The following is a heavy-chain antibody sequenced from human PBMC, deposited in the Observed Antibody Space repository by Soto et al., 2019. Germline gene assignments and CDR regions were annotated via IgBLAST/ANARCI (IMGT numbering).Heavy chain of an antibody. D-gene: IGHD6-25*01. CDR3: ARSSSGYRFDP. CDR1: VGSVSGYL. J-gene: IGHJ5*02. V-gene: IGHV4-59*02. CDR2: IYYGGNT. Sequence: SETLSLACTVSVGSVSGYLWTWIRQPPGKGLEWIGYIYYGGNTNYNPSLKSRVAISLDTSKNHFSLKLNSVTAADTAVYYCARSSSGYRFDPWGQGTLVTVSS.